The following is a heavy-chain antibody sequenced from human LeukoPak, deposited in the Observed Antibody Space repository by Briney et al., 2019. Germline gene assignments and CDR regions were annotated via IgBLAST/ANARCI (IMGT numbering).Heavy chain of an antibody. CDR1: GGTFSSYA. J-gene: IGHJ4*02. Sequence: GASVKVSCKASGGTFSSYAISWVRQAPGQGLEWMGGIIPIFGTANYAQKFQGRVTITADESTSTAYMELSSLRSEDTAVYYCARGTKSSSCLGYWGQGTLVTVSS. D-gene: IGHD6-13*01. V-gene: IGHV1-69*13. CDR3: ARGTKSSSCLGY. CDR2: IIPIFGTA.